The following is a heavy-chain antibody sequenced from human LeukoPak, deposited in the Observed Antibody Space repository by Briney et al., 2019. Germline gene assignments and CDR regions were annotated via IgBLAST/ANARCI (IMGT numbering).Heavy chain of an antibody. CDR2: INPSGGST. Sequence: GASVKVSCKASGYTFTSYYMHWVRQAPGQGLEWMGIINPSGGSTSYEQKFQGRVTMTRDTSTSTVYMELSSLRSEDTAVYYCARAGGYCSGGSCYSIFDYWGQGTLVTVSS. J-gene: IGHJ4*02. D-gene: IGHD2-15*01. V-gene: IGHV1-46*01. CDR1: GYTFTSYY. CDR3: ARAGGYCSGGSCYSIFDY.